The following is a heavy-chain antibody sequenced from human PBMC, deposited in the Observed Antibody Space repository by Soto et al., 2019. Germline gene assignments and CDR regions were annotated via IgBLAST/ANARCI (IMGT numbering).Heavy chain of an antibody. CDR3: ARTQGSGVSDV. D-gene: IGHD3-3*01. J-gene: IGHJ4*02. CDR1: GDSISNNY. Sequence: QVQLQESGPGLVKPSETLSLAGSVSGDSISNNYWSWIRQPPGKGLEWIAYLSHSAKTNYNPSASSPLTLSIDTSNTQFSPRVTSPTPADTAVYYCARTQGSGVSDVWGQGTLVTVSS. CDR2: LSHSAKT. V-gene: IGHV4-59*01.